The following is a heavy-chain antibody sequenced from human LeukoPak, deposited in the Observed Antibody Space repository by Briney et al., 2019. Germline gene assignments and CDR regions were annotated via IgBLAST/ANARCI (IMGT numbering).Heavy chain of an antibody. Sequence: GGSLRLSCAASGFTFSSYSMNWVRQAPGKGLEWVSYISSSSSTIYYADSVKGRFTISRDNAKNSLYLQMNSLRAEDTAVYYCARNPGYCSGGSCYLHLYYFDYWGQGTLVTVSS. D-gene: IGHD2-15*01. CDR2: ISSSSSTI. J-gene: IGHJ4*02. V-gene: IGHV3-48*04. CDR1: GFTFSSYS. CDR3: ARNPGYCSGGSCYLHLYYFDY.